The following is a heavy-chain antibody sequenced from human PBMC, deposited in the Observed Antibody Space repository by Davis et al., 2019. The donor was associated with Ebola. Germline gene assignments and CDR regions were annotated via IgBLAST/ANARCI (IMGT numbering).Heavy chain of an antibody. Sequence: PGGSLRLSCAASGFTFDDYAMHWVWQAPGKGLEWVSGISWNSGSIGYADSVKGRFTISRDNAKNSLFLQMNSLRAEDTAVYYCARDPSWGRDVWGQGTTVTVSS. CDR3: ARDPSWGRDV. V-gene: IGHV3-9*01. CDR1: GFTFDDYA. CDR2: ISWNSGSI. J-gene: IGHJ6*02.